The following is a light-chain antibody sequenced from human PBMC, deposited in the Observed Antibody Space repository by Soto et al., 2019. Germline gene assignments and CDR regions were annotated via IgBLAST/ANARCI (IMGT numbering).Light chain of an antibody. Sequence: QSALTQPASVSGSPGQSITISCTGTSSDVGAYYSVSWYQHHPGKAPKLIIYGVTNQPSGVSNRFSGSKSGNTASLTISGLQAEDEADYHCSSYTSGSSHYVFGTGTKLTVL. CDR1: SSDVGAYYS. V-gene: IGLV2-14*01. CDR2: GVT. J-gene: IGLJ1*01. CDR3: SSYTSGSSHYV.